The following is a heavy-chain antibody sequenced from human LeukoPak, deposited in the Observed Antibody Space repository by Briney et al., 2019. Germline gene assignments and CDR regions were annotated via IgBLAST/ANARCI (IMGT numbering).Heavy chain of an antibody. V-gene: IGHV4-4*02. Sequence: KTSETLSLTCGVSGGSITTRDCRCWVRQPPGKGLEWIGEICLDGRIHYTPSLRSRISISVDRSKDQFSLNLISVAAADTAIYFCASQGGLRNDFWGQGILVTVSS. D-gene: IGHD2-15*01. CDR3: ASQGGLRNDF. J-gene: IGHJ4*02. CDR2: ICLDGRI. CDR1: GGSITTRDC.